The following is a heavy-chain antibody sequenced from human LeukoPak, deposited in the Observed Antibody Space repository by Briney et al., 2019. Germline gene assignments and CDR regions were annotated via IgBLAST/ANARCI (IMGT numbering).Heavy chain of an antibody. CDR3: VRAWGDYYYYGMDV. V-gene: IGHV4-30-2*01. CDR1: GGSISSGGYS. Sequence: PSQTLSLTCAVSGGSISSGGYSCSWIRQPPGKGLEWIGYIYYSGSTYYNPSLKIRVTISIDRSKNQFYLKLSSVTAADTAVYYCVRAWGDYYYYGMDVWGQGTTVTVSS. J-gene: IGHJ6*02. CDR2: IYYSGST. D-gene: IGHD3-16*01.